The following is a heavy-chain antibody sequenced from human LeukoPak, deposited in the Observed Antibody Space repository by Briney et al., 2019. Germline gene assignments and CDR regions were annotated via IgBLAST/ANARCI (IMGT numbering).Heavy chain of an antibody. CDR1: GFTFSDYS. Sequence: PGGSLRLSCAASGFTFSDYSMNWVRQAPGKGLEWVSYISSSSSIKYYADSVKGRFTISRDNAKNSLYLQMNSLRDEDTAVYYCARVEGGDSGYNLGFGIDYWGQGTLVTVSS. D-gene: IGHD5-12*01. CDR3: ARVEGGDSGYNLGFGIDY. V-gene: IGHV3-48*02. J-gene: IGHJ4*02. CDR2: ISSSSSIK.